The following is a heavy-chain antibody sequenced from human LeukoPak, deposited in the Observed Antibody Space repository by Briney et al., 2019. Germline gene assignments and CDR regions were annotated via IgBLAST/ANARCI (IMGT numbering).Heavy chain of an antibody. J-gene: IGHJ4*02. D-gene: IGHD1-26*01. Sequence: SLRLSCVGSGFTFNTYWIHWVRQAPGKGLEWVSGISWNSGSIGYADSVKGRFTISRDNAKNSLYLQMNSLRAEDTALYYCAKDLTRGWELLPSPFGYWGQGTLVTVSS. CDR3: AKDLTRGWELLPSPFGY. V-gene: IGHV3-9*01. CDR2: ISWNSGSI. CDR1: GFTFNTYW.